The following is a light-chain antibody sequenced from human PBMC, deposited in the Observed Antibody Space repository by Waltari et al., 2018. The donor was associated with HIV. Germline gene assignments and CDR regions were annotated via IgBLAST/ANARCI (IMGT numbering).Light chain of an antibody. CDR3: QQYNNWPRT. CDR2: AAS. CDR1: QSLTIN. Sequence: EIVMTQSPATLSVSPGERATLSCRASQSLTINLAWYQQKPDQAPRLLIYAASTRATGIPARFTGSGSGTEFTLTISSLQSEDFAFYYCQQYNNWPRTFGQGTKVEIK. V-gene: IGKV3-15*01. J-gene: IGKJ1*01.